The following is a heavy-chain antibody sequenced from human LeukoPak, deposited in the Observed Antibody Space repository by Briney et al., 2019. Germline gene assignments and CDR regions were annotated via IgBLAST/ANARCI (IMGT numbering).Heavy chain of an antibody. Sequence: GGSLRLSCAASGFTFSNYGMHLDRRPTGKGLEWVSGIDTAGATYYPGSVKGRFIVSRENAKNSLYLQVNNLRAGDTAVYYCARGSIVAAGIDYWGQGTLVTVSS. CDR2: IDTAGAT. D-gene: IGHD6-13*01. CDR3: ARGSIVAAGIDY. V-gene: IGHV3-13*01. CDR1: GFTFSNYG. J-gene: IGHJ4*02.